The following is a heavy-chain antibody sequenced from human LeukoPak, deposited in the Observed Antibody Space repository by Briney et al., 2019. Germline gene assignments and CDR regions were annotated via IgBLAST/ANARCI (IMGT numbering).Heavy chain of an antibody. CDR3: ARQQSSGLDP. D-gene: IGHD6-19*01. Sequence: PSETLSLTCTVSGGSISSSSYHWGWIRQPPGKGLEWIGIIYYTGTTYYNPSLKSRVTISLDTSKNQSSLRLSSVTATDTALYYCARQQSSGLDPWGQGTLVTVSS. J-gene: IGHJ5*02. CDR1: GGSISSSSYH. V-gene: IGHV4-39*01. CDR2: IYYTGTT.